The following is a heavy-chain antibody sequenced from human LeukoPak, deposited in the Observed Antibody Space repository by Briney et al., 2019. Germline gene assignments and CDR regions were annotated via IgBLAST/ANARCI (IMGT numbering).Heavy chain of an antibody. Sequence: GGSLRLSCAASGFTVGYNYMSWVRQAPGKGLEWVSVIYNGGTTYYADSVEGRFTISRDNSTNTLYLQMNGLRAEDTAVYYCARDDIAVAGTDYWGQGTLVTVSS. CDR2: IYNGGTT. J-gene: IGHJ4*02. CDR1: GFTVGYNY. D-gene: IGHD6-19*01. V-gene: IGHV3-53*01. CDR3: ARDDIAVAGTDY.